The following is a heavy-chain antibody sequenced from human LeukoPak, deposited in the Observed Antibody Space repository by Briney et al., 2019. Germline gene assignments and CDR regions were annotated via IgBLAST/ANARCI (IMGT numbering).Heavy chain of an antibody. V-gene: IGHV1-69*04. CDR2: ITPILGIA. Sequence: SVKVSCKASGGTFSSYAISWVRQAPGQGLEWMGRITPILGIANYAQKFQGRVTITADKSTSTAYMELSSLRSEDTAVYYCARTYDSSGYSPDYWGQGTLVTVSS. CDR3: ARTYDSSGYSPDY. D-gene: IGHD3-22*01. J-gene: IGHJ4*02. CDR1: GGTFSSYA.